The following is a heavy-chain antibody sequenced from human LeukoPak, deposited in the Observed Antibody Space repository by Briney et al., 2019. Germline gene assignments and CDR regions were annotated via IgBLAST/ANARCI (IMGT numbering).Heavy chain of an antibody. D-gene: IGHD6-13*01. CDR2: IYDSGST. Sequence: PSETLSLTCTVSGGSISSSSYCWGWLRQPPGQGLEWIGSIYDSGSTYYNPSLKSRVTISVDTSKNQFSLMLSSVTAADTAVYYCARISIAAAGTGYWGQGTLVTVSS. J-gene: IGHJ4*02. CDR1: GGSISSSSYC. CDR3: ARISIAAAGTGY. V-gene: IGHV4-39*01.